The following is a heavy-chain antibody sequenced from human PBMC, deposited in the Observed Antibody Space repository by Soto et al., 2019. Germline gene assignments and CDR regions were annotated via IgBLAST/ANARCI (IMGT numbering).Heavy chain of an antibody. CDR2: ISYDGNNK. CDR3: ARAVYNWNDGFFDY. D-gene: IGHD1-1*01. CDR1: GFTFSTYG. V-gene: IGHV3-30*03. Sequence: QVQLVESGGGVVQPGRSLRLSCAASGFTFSTYGRHWVRQAPGKGLEWVAVISYDGNNKYYADSVKGRFTISRDNSKNTLYLQMSSLREEDTAVYYGARAVYNWNDGFFDYWGQGNLVTVSS. J-gene: IGHJ4*02.